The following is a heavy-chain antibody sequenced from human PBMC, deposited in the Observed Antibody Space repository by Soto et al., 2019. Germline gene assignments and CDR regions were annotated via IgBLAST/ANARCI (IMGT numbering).Heavy chain of an antibody. CDR2: IPPLFGTT. D-gene: IGHD2-2*01. CDR3: VKDSDHAYAF. Sequence: QVRLVQSGAEVRKPGSSVTVSCKASGATFRSFAFTWVRQAPGGGLEWVGGIPPLFGTTNYAERLQGRVTITADESTSTVSLEVSSLTSEDSAVYFCVKDSDHAYAFWGQGTLVTVSS. J-gene: IGHJ1*01. CDR1: GATFRSFA. V-gene: IGHV1-69*01.